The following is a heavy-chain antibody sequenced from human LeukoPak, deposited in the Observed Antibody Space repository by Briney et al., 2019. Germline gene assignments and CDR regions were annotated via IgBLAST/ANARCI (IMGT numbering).Heavy chain of an antibody. Sequence: GGSLRLSCVASGFTFSSYGMIWVRQAPGRGLEWVSSISDDGVSTYYADSVRGRFTISRDNSKNTFYLQMNNLRAEDTALYYCVKRTSYSGSYPHFDYWGQGTLVTVSS. D-gene: IGHD1-26*01. CDR1: GFTFSSYG. CDR2: ISDDGVST. CDR3: VKRTSYSGSYPHFDY. V-gene: IGHV3-23*01. J-gene: IGHJ4*02.